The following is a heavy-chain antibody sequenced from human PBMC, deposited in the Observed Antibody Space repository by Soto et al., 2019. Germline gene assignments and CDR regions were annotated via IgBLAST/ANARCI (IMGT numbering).Heavy chain of an antibody. CDR2: IYPGDSDT. V-gene: IGHV5-51*01. CDR3: ASHGYSGYDDRGIFDY. CDR1: GYSFTSYW. Sequence: GESLKISCKGSGYSFTSYWIGWVRQMPGKGLEWMGIIYPGDSDTRYSPSFQGQVTISADKSISTAYLQWSSLKASDTAMYYCASHGYSGYDDRGIFDYWGQATLVTVSS. D-gene: IGHD5-12*01. J-gene: IGHJ4*02.